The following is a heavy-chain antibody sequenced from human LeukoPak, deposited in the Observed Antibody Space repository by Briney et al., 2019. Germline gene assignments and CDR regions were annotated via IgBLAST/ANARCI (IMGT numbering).Heavy chain of an antibody. Sequence: GGSLRLSCAASGFTFSSYWMHWVRQVPGKGLEWVSGISWSSEYMFYADSVKGRFTISRDNAENSLYLQMDSLRVEDTALYFCAKEGSVCTNEICRYFDYWGQGALVTVSS. V-gene: IGHV3-9*01. CDR1: GFTFSSYW. D-gene: IGHD2-8*01. CDR3: AKEGSVCTNEICRYFDY. CDR2: ISWSSEYM. J-gene: IGHJ4*02.